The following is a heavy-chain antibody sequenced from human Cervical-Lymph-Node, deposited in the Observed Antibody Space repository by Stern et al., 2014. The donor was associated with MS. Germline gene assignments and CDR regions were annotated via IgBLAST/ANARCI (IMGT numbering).Heavy chain of an antibody. J-gene: IGHJ4*02. CDR3: AKGDSSSPLEY. CDR2: IWYDGSNK. D-gene: IGHD6-6*01. Sequence: VHLVESGGGVVQPGRSLRLSCAASGFTFSSYGIHWVRQTPGKGLEWVAVIWYDGSNKYYADSVQGRFTISRDNSDNTAYLQLNSLRVEDTAVYYCAKGDSSSPLEYWGQGTLVTVSS. V-gene: IGHV3-33*06. CDR1: GFTFSSYG.